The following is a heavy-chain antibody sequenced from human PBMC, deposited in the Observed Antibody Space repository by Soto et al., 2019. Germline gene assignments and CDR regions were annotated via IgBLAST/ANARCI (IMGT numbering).Heavy chain of an antibody. CDR3: ARSRERGIEAAGLDY. D-gene: IGHD6-13*01. Sequence: GESLKISCKGSGYSFTSYWIGWVRQMPGKGLEWMGIIYPGDSDTRYSPSFQGQVTISADKSISTAYLQWSSLKASDTAMYYCARSRERGIEAAGLDYWGQGTLVTVSS. CDR1: GYSFTSYW. CDR2: IYPGDSDT. J-gene: IGHJ4*02. V-gene: IGHV5-51*01.